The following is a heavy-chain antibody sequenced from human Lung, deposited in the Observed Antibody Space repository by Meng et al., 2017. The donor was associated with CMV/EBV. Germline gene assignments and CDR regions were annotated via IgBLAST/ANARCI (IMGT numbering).Heavy chain of an antibody. CDR1: GFRFDDYG. CDR2: IRHDGTNK. Sequence: GXXKLSCAASGFRFDDYGMHWVRQTPGKGLEWVAFIRHDGTNKFYGDSVKGRFTISRDNSKNTVYLQMNSLRPEETAVYYCAKDLLLFGGPNAYFDQWGQGTLVTVSS. D-gene: IGHD3-16*01. J-gene: IGHJ4*02. CDR3: AKDLLLFGGPNAYFDQ. V-gene: IGHV3-30*02.